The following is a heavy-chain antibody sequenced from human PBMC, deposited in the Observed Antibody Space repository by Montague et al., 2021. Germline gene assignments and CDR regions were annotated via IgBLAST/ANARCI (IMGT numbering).Heavy chain of an antibody. CDR1: GGSFNDHY. CDR3: VRIRQQLVRPFDF. D-gene: IGHD6-13*01. V-gene: IGHV4-34*01. J-gene: IGHJ4*02. Sequence: SETLSLTCGVYGGSFNDHYWTWIRQPPGKGLEWIGEINHSGSTNYNPSLKSRVAISVDTSKNQFSLKLSSVTAADTAVYYCVRIRQQLVRPFDFWGQGTQVTVSP. CDR2: INHSGST.